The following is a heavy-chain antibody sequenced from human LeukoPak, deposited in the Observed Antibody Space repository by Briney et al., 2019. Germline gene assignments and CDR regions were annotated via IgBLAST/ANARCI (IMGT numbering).Heavy chain of an antibody. D-gene: IGHD3-22*01. CDR2: ISSSSSTI. Sequence: GGSLRLSCAASGFTFSSYWMHWVRQAPGKGLEWVSYISSSSSTIYYADSVKGRFTISRDNAKNSLYLQMNSLRAEDTAVYYCARDGAQTYYYDSSGPNWFDPWGQGTLVTVSS. CDR1: GFTFSSYW. J-gene: IGHJ5*02. CDR3: ARDGAQTYYYDSSGPNWFDP. V-gene: IGHV3-48*04.